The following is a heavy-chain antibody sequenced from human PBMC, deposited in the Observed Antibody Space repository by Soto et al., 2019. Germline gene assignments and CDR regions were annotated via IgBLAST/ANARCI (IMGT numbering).Heavy chain of an antibody. D-gene: IGHD6-19*01. J-gene: IGHJ4*02. V-gene: IGHV3-23*01. Sequence: EVQLLESGGGLVEPGGSLRLSCAASGFTFSSYAMSWVRQAPGKGLEWVSAISGSGGSTYYADSVKGRFTISRDNSKNPLCLQMKSLRAEATAVYHCAKHGGWYGVVDYWGQGTLVTVSS. CDR3: AKHGGWYGVVDY. CDR2: ISGSGGST. CDR1: GFTFSSYA.